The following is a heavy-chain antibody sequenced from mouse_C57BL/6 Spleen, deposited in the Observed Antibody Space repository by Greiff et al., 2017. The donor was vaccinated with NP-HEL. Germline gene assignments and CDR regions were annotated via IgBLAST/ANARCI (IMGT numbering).Heavy chain of an antibody. V-gene: IGHV1-69*01. J-gene: IGHJ3*01. D-gene: IGHD2-4*01. Sequence: QVQLQQPGAELVMPGASVKLSCKASGYTFTSYWMHWVKQRPGQGLEWIGEIDPSDSYTNYNQKFKGKSTLTVDKSSSTAYMQLSSLTSEDSAVYYVARKLLYDYDGFAYWGQGTLVTVSA. CDR3: ARKLLYDYDGFAY. CDR1: GYTFTSYW. CDR2: IDPSDSYT.